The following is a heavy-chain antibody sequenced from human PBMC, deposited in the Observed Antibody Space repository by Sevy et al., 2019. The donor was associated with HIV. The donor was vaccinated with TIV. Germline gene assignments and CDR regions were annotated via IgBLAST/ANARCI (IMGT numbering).Heavy chain of an antibody. D-gene: IGHD3-3*01. CDR2: ASAYNGNT. CDR3: ARDSTILGGGDY. J-gene: IGHJ4*02. V-gene: IGHV1-18*01. Sequence: ASVKVSCKASGYTFTKYGFSWVRQAPGQGLEWMGWASAYNGNTNYAQKLQGRVTLTTDTSTRTAYMELRRLRSDDTAVYYCARDSTILGGGDYWGQGTLVTVSS. CDR1: GYTFTKYG.